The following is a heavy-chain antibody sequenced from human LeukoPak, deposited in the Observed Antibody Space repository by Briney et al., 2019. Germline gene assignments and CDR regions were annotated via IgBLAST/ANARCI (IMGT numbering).Heavy chain of an antibody. CDR3: ARGTTAGYSSSWYSWFDP. CDR1: GGSFSGHY. V-gene: IGHV4-34*01. J-gene: IGHJ5*02. D-gene: IGHD6-13*01. Sequence: SETLSLTCAVYGGSFSGHYWSWIRQPPGKGLEWIGEINHSGSTNYKPSLKSRVTISVDTSKNQFSLKLSSVTAADTAVYYCARGTTAGYSSSWYSWFDPWGQGTLVTVSS. CDR2: INHSGST.